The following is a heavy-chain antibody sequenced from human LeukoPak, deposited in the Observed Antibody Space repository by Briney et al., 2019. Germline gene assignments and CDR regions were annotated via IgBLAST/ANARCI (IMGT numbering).Heavy chain of an antibody. Sequence: SVKASCKAPGGTFSSYAISWVRQAPGQGLEWMGGSIPIFGTANYAQKFQGRVTITADESTSTAYMELSSLRSEDTAVYYCAIGYCSSTSCYPFDYWGQGTLVTVSS. D-gene: IGHD2-2*01. CDR3: AIGYCSSTSCYPFDY. V-gene: IGHV1-69*01. CDR2: SIPIFGTA. CDR1: GGTFSSYA. J-gene: IGHJ4*02.